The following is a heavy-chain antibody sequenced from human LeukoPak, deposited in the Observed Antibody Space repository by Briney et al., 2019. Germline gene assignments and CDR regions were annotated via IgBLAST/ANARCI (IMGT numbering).Heavy chain of an antibody. J-gene: IGHJ4*02. Sequence: GGSLRLSCAASGFTFNNAWMSWVRQAPGKGLEWLGRIKSKTEGGTTDYAAPVKVRLTISRDDSKNTLYLQMNSLKTEDTAVYYCTTDTSLYGYYYENSGDYWGQGTLVTVSS. D-gene: IGHD3-22*01. V-gene: IGHV3-15*01. CDR3: TTDTSLYGYYYENSGDY. CDR1: GFTFNNAW. CDR2: IKSKTEGGTT.